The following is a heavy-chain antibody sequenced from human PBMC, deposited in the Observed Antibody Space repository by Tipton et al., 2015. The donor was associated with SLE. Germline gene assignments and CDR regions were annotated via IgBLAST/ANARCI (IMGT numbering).Heavy chain of an antibody. J-gene: IGHJ5*02. CDR3: ARHDTNYGRNWFDP. V-gene: IGHV4-39*01. Sequence: TLSLTCTVSGGSISSSTFYWGWIRQPLGKGLEGIGSLHYSGDTYYNSSLKSRVTISVDTSKNHFSLNLTSVTAADTAVYYCARHDTNYGRNWFDPWGQGTLVTVSS. CDR1: GGSISSSTFY. D-gene: IGHD2-8*01. CDR2: LHYSGDT.